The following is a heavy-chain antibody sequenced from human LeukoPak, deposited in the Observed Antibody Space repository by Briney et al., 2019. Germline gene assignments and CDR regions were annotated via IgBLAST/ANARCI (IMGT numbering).Heavy chain of an antibody. V-gene: IGHV3-21*01. Sequence: GALRLSCAASGFTFSGYSMSWVRQAPGKGLEWVSSITLSSSSIYYADSVKGRFTISRDNAKNSLYLQMNSLRAEDTAVYYCARDLGYCSSTSCSRDWRXNWFDPXGQGTLVTVSS. CDR2: ITLSSSSI. D-gene: IGHD2-2*01. CDR3: ARDLGYCSSTSCSRDWRXNWFDP. J-gene: IGHJ5*02. CDR1: GFTFSGYS.